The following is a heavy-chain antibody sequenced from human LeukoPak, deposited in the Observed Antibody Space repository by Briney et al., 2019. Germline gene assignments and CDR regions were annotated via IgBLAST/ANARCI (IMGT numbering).Heavy chain of an antibody. CDR1: GYTLTDHY. CDR2: INPNNGGT. V-gene: IGHV1-2*02. Sequence: ASVKVSCKASGYTLTDHYMHWVRQAPGQGLEWMGWINPNNGGTYYSQKFQGRVTVTWDTSISTAYMELHSLRSDDTAVYFCASEEIAYTSSPNYYYYYYMDVWGKATTVTVSS. D-gene: IGHD6-6*01. CDR3: ASEEIAYTSSPNYYYYYYMDV. J-gene: IGHJ6*03.